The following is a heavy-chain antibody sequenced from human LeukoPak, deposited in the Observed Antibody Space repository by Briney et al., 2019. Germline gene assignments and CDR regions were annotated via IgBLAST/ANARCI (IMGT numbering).Heavy chain of an antibody. D-gene: IGHD2-21*02. Sequence: GGSLRLSCAASGFTFSIYWMSWVRQAPGKGLESVANIKQDGSEKYYVDSVKGRFTISRDNAKNSLYLQMNSLRAEDTAVYYCARIREGDNYYYGMDVWGQGTTVTVSS. V-gene: IGHV3-7*01. J-gene: IGHJ6*02. CDR1: GFTFSIYW. CDR3: ARIREGDNYYYGMDV. CDR2: IKQDGSEK.